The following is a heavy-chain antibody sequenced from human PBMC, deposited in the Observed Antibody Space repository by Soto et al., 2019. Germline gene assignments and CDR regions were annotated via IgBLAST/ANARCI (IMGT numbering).Heavy chain of an antibody. CDR1: GFTFSSYS. V-gene: IGHV3-21*01. CDR2: ISSSSSYI. CDR3: ARSGGATKIMGGFQH. J-gene: IGHJ1*01. Sequence: GSLRLSCAASGFTFSSYSMNWVRQAPGKGLEWVSSISSSSSYIYYADSVKGRFTISRDNAKNSLYLQMNSLRAEDTAVYYCARSGGATKIMGGFQHWGQGTLVTVSS. D-gene: IGHD5-12*01.